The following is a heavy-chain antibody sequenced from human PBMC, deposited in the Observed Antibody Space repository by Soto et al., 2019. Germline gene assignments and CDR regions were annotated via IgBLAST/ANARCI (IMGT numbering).Heavy chain of an antibody. CDR2: IYPGDSDT. CDR1: GYSFTSYW. CDR3: ASSSSSPTSYYYYGMDV. J-gene: IGHJ6*02. Sequence: PGGSLKISCKGSGYSFTSYWIGWVRQMPGKGLEWMGIIYPGDSDTRYSPSFQGQVTISADKSISTAYLQWSSLKASDTAMYYCASSSSSPTSYYYYGMDVWGQGTTVTVSS. D-gene: IGHD6-6*01. V-gene: IGHV5-51*01.